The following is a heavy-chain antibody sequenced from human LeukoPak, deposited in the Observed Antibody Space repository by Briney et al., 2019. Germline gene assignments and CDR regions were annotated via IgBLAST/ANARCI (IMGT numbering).Heavy chain of an antibody. V-gene: IGHV3-11*01. J-gene: IGHJ4*02. CDR2: ISGSGNSM. Sequence: GGSPRLSCAASGFSFNESYMSWIRQAPGKGLEWVAYISGSGNSMYYTDSVRGRFTISRDNARNSLFLHMSSLRADDTAVFYCVRGKRRFDYWGRGTLVSVSS. CDR1: GFSFNESY. CDR3: VRGKRRFDY.